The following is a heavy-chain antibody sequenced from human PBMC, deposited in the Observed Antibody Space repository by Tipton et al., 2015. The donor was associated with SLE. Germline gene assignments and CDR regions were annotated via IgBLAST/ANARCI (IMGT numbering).Heavy chain of an antibody. CDR3: ARRDGDGMDV. Sequence: SLRLSCAASGFNFNEYWMSWVRQAPGKGLEWVANVKQDGSEKYYVDSAKGRFTISRDNAKNSLFLQMNSLRAEDTAVYYCARRDGDGMDVWGQGTTVTVSS. V-gene: IGHV3-7*01. J-gene: IGHJ6*02. D-gene: IGHD3-16*01. CDR2: VKQDGSEK. CDR1: GFNFNEYW.